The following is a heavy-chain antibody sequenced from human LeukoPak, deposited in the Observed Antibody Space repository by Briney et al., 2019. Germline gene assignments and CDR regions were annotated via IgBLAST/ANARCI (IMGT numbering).Heavy chain of an antibody. CDR2: INPSDGST. CDR1: GYNFTSYG. Sequence: GASVKVSCKASGYNFTSYGISWVRQAPGQGLEWVGIINPSDGSTSSAQKFQGRVTMTRDTSTSTVYMELSSLRSEDTAVYYCEVVPNYWGQGTLVTVSS. J-gene: IGHJ4*02. V-gene: IGHV1-46*01. D-gene: IGHD3-22*01. CDR3: EVVPNY.